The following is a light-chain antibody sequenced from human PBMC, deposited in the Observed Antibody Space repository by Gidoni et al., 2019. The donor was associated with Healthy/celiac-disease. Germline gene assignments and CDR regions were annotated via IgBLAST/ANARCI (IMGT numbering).Light chain of an antibody. CDR2: LGS. J-gene: IGKJ1*01. CDR3: MQALQTPWT. CDR1: QSLLHSKGYNY. V-gene: IGKV2-28*01. Sequence: DIGTTQSPLSLPVTPGEPASITCRSSQSLLHSKGYNYLDWYLQKPGQSPQLLIYLGSNRASGVPDRFSGSGSGTDFTLKISRVEAEDVGVYYCMQALQTPWTFGQGTKVEIK.